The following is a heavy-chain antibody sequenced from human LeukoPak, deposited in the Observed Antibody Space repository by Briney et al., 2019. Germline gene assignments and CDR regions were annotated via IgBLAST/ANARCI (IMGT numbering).Heavy chain of an antibody. Sequence: GGSLRLSCTASGFTFNNYVMNWVRQAPGKGLEWVSGISGSGGNTYYADSVKGRFTISRDNSKNTLYLQMDSLRAEDTAVYYCAKGTHSSGPNYFDAWGQGTLVTVSS. CDR3: AKGTHSSGPNYFDA. V-gene: IGHV3-23*01. CDR1: GFTFNNYV. CDR2: ISGSGGNT. J-gene: IGHJ5*02. D-gene: IGHD6-19*01.